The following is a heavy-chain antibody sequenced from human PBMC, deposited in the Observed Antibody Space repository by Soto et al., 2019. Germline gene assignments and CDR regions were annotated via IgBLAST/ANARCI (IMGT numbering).Heavy chain of an antibody. Sequence: QVQLVESGGGVVQPGTSLRLSCAASGFTFSSYGMHWVRQAPGKGLEWVAVIWYDGSNKYYVDSVKGRFTISRDNSKNTLYLQMNSLSAEDTALYYCARGYISGWYSAVDIWGQGTMVTVSS. V-gene: IGHV3-33*01. CDR1: GFTFSSYG. CDR3: ARGYISGWYSAVDI. J-gene: IGHJ3*02. D-gene: IGHD6-19*01. CDR2: IWYDGSNK.